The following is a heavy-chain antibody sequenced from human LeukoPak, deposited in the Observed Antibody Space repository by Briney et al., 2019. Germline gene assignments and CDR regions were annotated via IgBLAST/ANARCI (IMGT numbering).Heavy chain of an antibody. V-gene: IGHV3-74*01. CDR2: INRDGSST. J-gene: IGHJ3*02. CDR1: GIIFSNYW. Sequence: GGSLRLSCAASGIIFSNYWMHWVRQAPGKGLVWVSRINRDGSSTSYADSVKGRFTISRDNAKNTLYLQMNSLRAEDTAVYYCARDHHRRLYDSQARDTFDIWGQGTMVTVSS. D-gene: IGHD3-22*01. CDR3: ARDHHRRLYDSQARDTFDI.